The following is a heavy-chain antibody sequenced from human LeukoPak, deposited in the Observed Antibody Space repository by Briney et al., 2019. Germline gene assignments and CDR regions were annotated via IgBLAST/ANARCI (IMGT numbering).Heavy chain of an antibody. CDR3: ARDSNHYYYDSSGLDY. V-gene: IGHV3-7*01. CDR2: IKQDGSEK. D-gene: IGHD3-22*01. CDR1: GFTYSSYR. J-gene: IGHJ4*02. Sequence: GGSLRLSCAASGFTYSSYRMSWLRQPPGKGLAWVANIKQDGSEKYNVDSVKGRFTIPRDNAKNSLYLQMNSLRAEDTAVYYCARDSNHYYYDSSGLDYWGQGTLVTVSS.